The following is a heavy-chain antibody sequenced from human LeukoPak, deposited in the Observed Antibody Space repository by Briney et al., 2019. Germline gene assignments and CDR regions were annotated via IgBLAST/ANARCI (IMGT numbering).Heavy chain of an antibody. V-gene: IGHV4-34*01. CDR3: ARDYGDIPPDWYYDL. CDR1: GGSISNYY. Sequence: PSETLSLTCTVSGGSISNYYWSWIRQPPGKGLEWIGEINHSGSTNYNPSLKSRVTISVDTSKNQFSLKLRSVTAADTAVYYCARDYGDIPPDWYYDLWGRGTLVTVSS. CDR2: INHSGST. D-gene: IGHD4-17*01. J-gene: IGHJ2*01.